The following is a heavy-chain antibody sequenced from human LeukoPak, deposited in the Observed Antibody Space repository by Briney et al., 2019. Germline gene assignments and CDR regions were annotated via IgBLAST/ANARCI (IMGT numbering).Heavy chain of an antibody. CDR3: ARAYCSGGSCYPFDY. CDR1: GFTFSSYY. Sequence: GGSLRLSCAASGFTFSSYYMNWVRQAPGKGLEWVASISSSSSYIYYADSVKGRFTISRDTAKNSLYLQMNSLRAEDTAVYYCARAYCSGGSCYPFDYWGQGTLVTVSS. CDR2: ISSSSSYI. D-gene: IGHD2-15*01. J-gene: IGHJ4*02. V-gene: IGHV3-21*01.